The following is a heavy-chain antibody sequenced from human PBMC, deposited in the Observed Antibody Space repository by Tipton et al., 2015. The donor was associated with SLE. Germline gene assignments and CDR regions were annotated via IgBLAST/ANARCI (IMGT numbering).Heavy chain of an antibody. CDR3: ARDCYGGNSACCDY. CDR1: GGSISSYY. Sequence: TLSLTCTVSGGSISSYYWSWIRQPPGKGLEWIGYIYYSGSTNYTPSLKSRVTISVDTSKNQFSLKQSSVTAADTAVYYCARDCYGGNSACCDYWGQGTLVTVSS. CDR2: IYYSGST. J-gene: IGHJ4*02. V-gene: IGHV4-59*01. D-gene: IGHD4-23*01.